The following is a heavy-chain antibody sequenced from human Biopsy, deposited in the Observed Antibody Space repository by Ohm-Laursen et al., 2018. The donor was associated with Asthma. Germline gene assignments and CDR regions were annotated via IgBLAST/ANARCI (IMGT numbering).Heavy chain of an antibody. CDR1: GGSISSFY. Sequence: GTLSLTCSVYGGSISSFYWSWIRQSPEKGLEWMGYVYWTGSTNYNTSLKSRITMSVDTPKNRMFLELTSVTAADTAIYYCVRAVRNEQWLAPLDYWGQGKPVTVSS. CDR3: VRAVRNEQWLAPLDY. D-gene: IGHD6-19*01. CDR2: VYWTGST. J-gene: IGHJ4*02. V-gene: IGHV4-59*01.